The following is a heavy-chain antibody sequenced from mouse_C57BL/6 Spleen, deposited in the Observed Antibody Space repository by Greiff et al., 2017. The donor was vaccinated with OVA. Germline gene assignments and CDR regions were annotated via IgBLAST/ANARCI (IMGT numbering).Heavy chain of an antibody. CDR2: TYPGSGST. CDR3: ARRRYSNYDYYAMDY. D-gene: IGHD2-5*01. V-gene: IGHV1-55*01. CDR1: GYTFTSYW. J-gene: IGHJ4*01. Sequence: QVQLQQPGAELVKPGASVKMSCKASGYTFTSYWITWVKQRPGQGLEWIGDTYPGSGSTNYNEKFKSKATLTVDTSSSTAYMQLSSLTSEDSAVYYCARRRYSNYDYYAMDYWGQGTSVTVSS.